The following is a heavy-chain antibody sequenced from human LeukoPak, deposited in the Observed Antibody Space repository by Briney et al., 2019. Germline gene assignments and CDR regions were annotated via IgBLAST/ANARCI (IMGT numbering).Heavy chain of an antibody. CDR3: ARDVHSYGYNPIGYYYYYMDV. CDR2: IKQGGSEK. CDR1: GFTFSNYW. J-gene: IGHJ6*03. V-gene: IGHV3-7*01. D-gene: IGHD5-18*01. Sequence: PGGSLRLSCAASGFTFSNYWMSWVRQAPGKGLEWVANIKQGGSEKYYVDSVKGRFTISRDNAKNSLYLQMNSLRAEDTAVFYCARDVHSYGYNPIGYYYYYMDVWGKGTTVTVSS.